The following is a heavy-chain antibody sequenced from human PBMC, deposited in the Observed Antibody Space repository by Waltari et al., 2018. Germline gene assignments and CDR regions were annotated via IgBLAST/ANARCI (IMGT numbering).Heavy chain of an antibody. D-gene: IGHD2-2*03. Sequence: EVQLVESGGGLVQPGGSLRLSCTVSGFSFRNYWMSWVRQAQGKGLEWVANIKHDGSEKYYVDSVKGRFTISRDNAKNSVYLQMNNLRVEDTAVYYCARAFDGSYYYMDVWGKGTTVTVSS. J-gene: IGHJ6*03. CDR1: GFSFRNYW. CDR3: ARAFDGSYYYMDV. V-gene: IGHV3-7*01. CDR2: IKHDGSEK.